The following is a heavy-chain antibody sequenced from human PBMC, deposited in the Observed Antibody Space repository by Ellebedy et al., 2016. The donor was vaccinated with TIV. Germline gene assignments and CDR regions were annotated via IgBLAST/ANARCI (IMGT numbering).Heavy chain of an antibody. Sequence: AASVKVSCKASGYTFTGYYMHWVRQAPGQGLEWMGWINPNSGGTNYAQKFQGWVTMTWDTSISTAYMELRRLRSDDTAVYYCARDGGSYSDFDYWGQGTLVTVSS. D-gene: IGHD1-26*01. CDR2: INPNSGGT. V-gene: IGHV1-2*04. CDR3: ARDGGSYSDFDY. CDR1: GYTFTGYY. J-gene: IGHJ4*02.